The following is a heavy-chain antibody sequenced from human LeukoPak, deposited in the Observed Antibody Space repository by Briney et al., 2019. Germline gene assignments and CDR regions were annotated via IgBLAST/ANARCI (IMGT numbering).Heavy chain of an antibody. J-gene: IGHJ6*03. CDR2: IYYSRST. CDR3: ARGVWLYYDSSGYYPWYYYYYMDV. D-gene: IGHD3-22*01. V-gene: IGHV4-59*01. CDR1: GGSISSYY. Sequence: PSETLSLTCTVSGGSISSYYWSWIRQPPGKGREWIGYIYYSRSTNYNPSPKSRVTISVDTSKNQFSLKLSSVTAADTAVYYCARGVWLYYDSSGYYPWYYYYYMDVWGKGTTVTVSS.